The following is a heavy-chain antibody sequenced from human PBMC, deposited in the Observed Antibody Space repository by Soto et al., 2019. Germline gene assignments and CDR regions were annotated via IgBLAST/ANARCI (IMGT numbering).Heavy chain of an antibody. J-gene: IGHJ5*02. V-gene: IGHV1-69*02. D-gene: IGHD6-19*01. CDR3: ARLAVAGSDNWFDP. CDR1: GGTFSSYT. CDR2: IIPILGIA. Sequence: QVQLVQSGAEVKKPGSSVKVSCKASGGTFSSYTISWVRQAPGQGLEWMGRIIPILGIANYAQKFQGRVTITAAKSTSTAYMELSSLRSEDTAVYYCARLAVAGSDNWFDPWGQGTLVTVSS.